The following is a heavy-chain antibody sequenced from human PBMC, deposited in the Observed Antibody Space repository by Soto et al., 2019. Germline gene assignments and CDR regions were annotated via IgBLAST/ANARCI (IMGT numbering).Heavy chain of an antibody. J-gene: IGHJ2*01. CDR1: GGTFSRHA. D-gene: IGHD6-19*01. V-gene: IGHV1-69*12. CDR2: IIPMFSRA. Sequence: QVQLVQSGTEVKKPGSSVKVSCKASGGTFSRHAISWVRQAPGQGLEWMGGIIPMFSRANYAQKFQGRVTINADESTSTAYMELSSLRSEDTAVYYCAQTLGLAVAGPGRFDLWGRGTLVTVSS. CDR3: AQTLGLAVAGPGRFDL.